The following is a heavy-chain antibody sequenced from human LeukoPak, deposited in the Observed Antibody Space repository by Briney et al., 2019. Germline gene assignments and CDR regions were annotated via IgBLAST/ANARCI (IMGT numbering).Heavy chain of an antibody. D-gene: IGHD4-17*01. CDR3: ARDSTRGRMTTVTTARSNWYFDL. CDR2: IYTSGST. V-gene: IGHV4-4*07. J-gene: IGHJ2*01. Sequence: PSETLSLTCTVSGGSISSYYWSWIRQPAGKGLEWIGRIYTSGSTNYNPSLKSRVTMSVDTSKNQFSPKLSSVTAADTAVYYCARDSTRGRMTTVTTARSNWYFDLWGRGTLVTVSS. CDR1: GGSISSYY.